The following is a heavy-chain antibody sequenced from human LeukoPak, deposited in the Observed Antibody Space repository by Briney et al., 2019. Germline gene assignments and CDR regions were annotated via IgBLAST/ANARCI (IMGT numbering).Heavy chain of an antibody. V-gene: IGHV1-69*05. Sequence: SVKVSCKASGGTFSSYAISWVRQAPGQGLEWMGGIIPIFGTANYAQKFQGRVTITTDESTSTAYMELSSLRSEDTAVYYCARHRGYYYGSGTQGGFDYWGQGTLVTVSS. CDR2: IIPIFGTA. CDR3: ARHRGYYYGSGTQGGFDY. J-gene: IGHJ4*02. CDR1: GGTFSSYA. D-gene: IGHD3-10*01.